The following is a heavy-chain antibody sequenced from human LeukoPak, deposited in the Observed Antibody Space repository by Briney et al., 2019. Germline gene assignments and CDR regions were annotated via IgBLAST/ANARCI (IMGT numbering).Heavy chain of an antibody. V-gene: IGHV3-48*02. D-gene: IGHD6-6*01. CDR3: ARTASIASRHAFDI. Sequence: GGSLRLSCAASGFTFSSYSMNWVRQAPGKGLEWVSYISSRSSNIYYADSVKGRFTISRDNAKNSLQMNSLRDEDTAVYYCARTASIASRHAFDIWGQGTMVTVSS. CDR2: ISSRSSNI. J-gene: IGHJ3*02. CDR1: GFTFSSYS.